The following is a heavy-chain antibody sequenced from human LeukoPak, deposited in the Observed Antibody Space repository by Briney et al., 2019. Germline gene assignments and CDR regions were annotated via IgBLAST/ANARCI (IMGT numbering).Heavy chain of an antibody. D-gene: IGHD4-17*01. Sequence: SETLSLTCTVSGVSISSSSYYRGWIRQPPGKGLDWIGSFYYSGGTYYSPSLKGRVTISVDTSKNQFSLKLTSVTAADTAVYYGASTNDFGDYVGAWGQGTLVTVSS. J-gene: IGHJ5*02. V-gene: IGHV4-39*07. CDR1: GVSISSSSYY. CDR2: FYYSGGT. CDR3: ASTNDFGDYVGA.